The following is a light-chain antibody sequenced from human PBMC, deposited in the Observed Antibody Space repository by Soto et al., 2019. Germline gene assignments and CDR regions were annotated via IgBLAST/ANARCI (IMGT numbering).Light chain of an antibody. Sequence: QSALTQPASVSGSPGQSITIFCTGTSSDVGDYNYVSWYQQHPGKAPKLMIYDVTNRPSGVSNRFSGSKSGNRASLTISGLQAEDEADYYCSSYTSSSTLVVFGAGTKLTVL. V-gene: IGLV2-14*01. CDR2: DVT. CDR3: SSYTSSSTLVV. J-gene: IGLJ2*01. CDR1: SSDVGDYNY.